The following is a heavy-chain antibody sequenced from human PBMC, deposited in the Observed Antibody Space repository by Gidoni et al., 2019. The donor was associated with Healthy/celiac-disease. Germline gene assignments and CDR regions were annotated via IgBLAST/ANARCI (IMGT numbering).Heavy chain of an antibody. CDR2: IKSKTDGGTT. J-gene: IGHJ4*02. Sequence: EVQLVESGGGLVTPGGSLRLSCAASGFTFSNAWISWVRQAPGKGLEWVGRIKSKTDGGTTDYAAPVKGRFTISRDESKNTLYLQMNSLKTEDTAVYYCTTDYGDYELDYWGQGTLVTVSS. V-gene: IGHV3-15*01. CDR3: TTDYGDYELDY. CDR1: GFTFSNAW. D-gene: IGHD4-17*01.